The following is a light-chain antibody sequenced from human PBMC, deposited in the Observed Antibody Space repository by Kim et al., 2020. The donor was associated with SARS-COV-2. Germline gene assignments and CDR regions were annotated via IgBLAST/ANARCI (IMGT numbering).Light chain of an antibody. CDR2: YDS. CDR1: RIGSKS. V-gene: IGLV3-21*04. Sequence: PGKTARITWGGKRIGSKSVHWYQQKPGQAPVLVINYDSDRPSGIPERFSGSNSGNTATLTISRVEAGDEADYYCQVWDSSSDHRVVFGGGTQLTVL. CDR3: QVWDSSSDHRVV. J-gene: IGLJ2*01.